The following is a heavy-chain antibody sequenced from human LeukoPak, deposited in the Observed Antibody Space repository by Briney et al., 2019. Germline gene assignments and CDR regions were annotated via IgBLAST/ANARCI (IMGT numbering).Heavy chain of an antibody. Sequence: GGSLRLSCAASGFTFSGYSMNWVRQAPGKGLEWVSSISSSSSYIYYADSVKGRFTISRDNAKNSLYLQMNSLRAEDTAVYYCARGRDGYNYFDYWGQGTLVTVSS. CDR1: GFTFSGYS. CDR2: ISSSSSYI. CDR3: ARGRDGYNYFDY. V-gene: IGHV3-21*01. D-gene: IGHD5-24*01. J-gene: IGHJ4*02.